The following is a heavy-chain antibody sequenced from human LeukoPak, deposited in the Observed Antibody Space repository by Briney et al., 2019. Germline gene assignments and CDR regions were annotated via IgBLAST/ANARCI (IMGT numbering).Heavy chain of an antibody. CDR1: GFTFSSSA. J-gene: IGHJ3*02. CDR2: IYSGGST. D-gene: IGHD1-7*01. CDR3: ASGLELGAFDI. Sequence: GGSLRLSCAASGFTFSSSAMSWVRQAPGKGLEWVSVIYSGGSTYYADSVKGRFTISRDNSKNTLYLQMNSLRAEDTAVYYCASGLELGAFDIXXXGTMVTVSS. V-gene: IGHV3-53*01.